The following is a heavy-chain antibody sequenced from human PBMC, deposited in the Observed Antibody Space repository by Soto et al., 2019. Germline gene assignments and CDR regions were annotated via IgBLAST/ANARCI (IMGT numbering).Heavy chain of an antibody. D-gene: IGHD2-8*02. CDR2: SRNKDHSYSR. CDR1: GFTLSDDY. J-gene: IGHJ4*02. Sequence: EVQLVESGGGLVQPGGSLRLSCAASGFTLSDDYMDWVRQAPGKGLEWVARSRNKDHSYSREYAAAVKGRFTIARDDSKNSLYLQMSSLKAEDTAVYYCVRGHWSFDYWGQGTVVTVSS. CDR3: VRGHWSFDY. V-gene: IGHV3-72*01.